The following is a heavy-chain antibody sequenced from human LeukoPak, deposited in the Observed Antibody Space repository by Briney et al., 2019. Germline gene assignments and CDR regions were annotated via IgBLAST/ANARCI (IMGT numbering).Heavy chain of an antibody. CDR1: GFTFSSYS. V-gene: IGHV3-21*01. Sequence: GGSLRLSCAASGFTFSSYSMNWVRQAPGKGLEWVSCISSSSYIYYADSVKGRFTISRDNAKNSLYLQMNSLRAEDTAVYYCARGVSSGPSGIGYWGQGTLVTVSS. J-gene: IGHJ4*02. CDR3: ARGVSSGPSGIGY. D-gene: IGHD6-19*01. CDR2: ISSSSYI.